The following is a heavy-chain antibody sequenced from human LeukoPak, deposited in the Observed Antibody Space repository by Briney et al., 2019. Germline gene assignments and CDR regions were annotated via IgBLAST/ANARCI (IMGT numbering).Heavy chain of an antibody. CDR1: GFSFSDYY. V-gene: IGHV3-11*04. CDR2: ISSRGSTI. D-gene: IGHD1-26*01. J-gene: IGHJ3*02. CDR3: AKALGSAGDAFDI. Sequence: GGSLRLSCAASGFSFSDYYMSWLRQAPGKGLEWVSYISSRGSTIYYADSVKGRFTISRDNSKNTLYLQMNSLRVEDTAVYYCAKALGSAGDAFDIWGQGTVVTVSS.